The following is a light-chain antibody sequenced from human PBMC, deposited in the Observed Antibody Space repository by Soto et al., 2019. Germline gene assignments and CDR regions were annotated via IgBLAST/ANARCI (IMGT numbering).Light chain of an antibody. J-gene: IGKJ4*01. CDR1: QSISSW. Sequence: DIEMTQSPSTLSESVGDRVTITCRASQSISSWLAWYQQKPGRAPKLLIYDASSLESGVPSSFSGSGSGTEFTLTINSLQPDDFATYYCQQYNNYPLTFGGGTKV. CDR2: DAS. CDR3: QQYNNYPLT. V-gene: IGKV1-5*01.